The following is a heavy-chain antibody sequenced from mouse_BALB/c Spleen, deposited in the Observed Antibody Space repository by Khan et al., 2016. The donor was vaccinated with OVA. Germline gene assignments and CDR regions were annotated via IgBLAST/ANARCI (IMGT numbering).Heavy chain of an antibody. D-gene: IGHD3-1*01. V-gene: IGHV9-3-1*01. CDR2: INTYTGEP. CDR1: GYTFTNYV. CDR3: ARVHGRD. Sequence: QIQLVQSGPELKKPGETVKISCKASGYTFTNYVMNWVKQSPGKGLMWMGWINTYTGEPTYDADFKGRFACSLETSASTAFLQINSLKNEDTAPYFCARVHGRDWGRGTTLTVSS. J-gene: IGHJ2*01.